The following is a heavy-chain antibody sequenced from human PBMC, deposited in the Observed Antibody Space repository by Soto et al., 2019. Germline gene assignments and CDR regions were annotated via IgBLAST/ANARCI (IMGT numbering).Heavy chain of an antibody. CDR1: GGSVSSGSYY. V-gene: IGHV4-61*01. D-gene: IGHD2-2*01. CDR2: IYYSGST. Sequence: QVQLQESGPGLVKPSETLSLTCTVSGGSVSSGSYYWSWIRQPPGKGLEWIGYIYYSGSTNYNPSRKSVVTISVDTSKNQFSLKLISVTAVDTAVYYCVREDIVVVPAARYYYYGMDVWGQGTTVTVSS. CDR3: VREDIVVVPAARYYYYGMDV. J-gene: IGHJ6*02.